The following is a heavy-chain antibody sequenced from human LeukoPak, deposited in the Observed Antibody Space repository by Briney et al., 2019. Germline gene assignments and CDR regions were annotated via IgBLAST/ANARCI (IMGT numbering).Heavy chain of an antibody. CDR3: ARGSHIGAAGILDN. Sequence: PGRSLRLSCAASGFTFSSYAVHWVRQAPGKGLEWVASISYDGSNKYYADSVKGRFTISRDNSKNTLYLQMNSLRAEDTAVYYCARGSHIGAAGILDNWGQGTLVTVSS. CDR1: GFTFSSYA. V-gene: IGHV3-30-3*01. J-gene: IGHJ4*02. D-gene: IGHD6-13*01. CDR2: ISYDGSNK.